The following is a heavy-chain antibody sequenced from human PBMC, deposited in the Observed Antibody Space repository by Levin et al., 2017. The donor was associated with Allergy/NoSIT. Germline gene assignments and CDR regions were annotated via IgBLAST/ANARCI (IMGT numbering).Heavy chain of an antibody. CDR3: ARRVSREDSRRVDYGMDV. J-gene: IGHJ6*02. CDR1: GYIFTNYD. V-gene: IGHV1-8*01. CDR2: MNPNSGNT. D-gene: IGHD2-21*01. Sequence: GESLKISCEASGYIFTNYDINWVRQAPGQGLEWMGWMNPNSGNTGYAENFQGRVTMTRNTYVTTAYMELSSLRYEDTAVYYCARRVSREDSRRVDYGMDVWGQGTTVTVSS.